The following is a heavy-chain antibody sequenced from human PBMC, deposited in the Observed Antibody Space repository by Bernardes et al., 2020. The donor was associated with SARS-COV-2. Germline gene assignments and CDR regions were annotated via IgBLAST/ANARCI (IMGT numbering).Heavy chain of an antibody. CDR1: GYTFIDYW. D-gene: IGHD3-10*01. CDR3: AIRGDRKKRLVPPSYFDF. J-gene: IGHJ4*02. CDR2: IYPTDSDS. Sequence: GESLKISCKGSGYTFIDYWIGWVRQMPGKGLEWMGIIYPTDSDSKYSPSFQGQVTISVDKSTATAFLQWSSLRASDTAMYYCAIRGDRKKRLVPPSYFDFWGQGTLVTVSS. V-gene: IGHV5-51*01.